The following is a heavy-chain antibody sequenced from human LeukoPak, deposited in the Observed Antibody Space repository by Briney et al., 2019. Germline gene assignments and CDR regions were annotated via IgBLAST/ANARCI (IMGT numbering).Heavy chain of an antibody. CDR3: ARRRLLDLRFDY. V-gene: IGHV4-38-2*02. D-gene: IGHD4-17*01. CDR2: IYYSGST. J-gene: IGHJ4*02. Sequence: SETLSLTCTVSGYSFSSGYYWGWIRQSPGKGLELIGSIYYSGSTYYNPSLKSRVTISVDTSKNQFSLKLSSVTAADTAVYYRARRRLLDLRFDYWGQGTLVTVSS. CDR1: GYSFSSGYY.